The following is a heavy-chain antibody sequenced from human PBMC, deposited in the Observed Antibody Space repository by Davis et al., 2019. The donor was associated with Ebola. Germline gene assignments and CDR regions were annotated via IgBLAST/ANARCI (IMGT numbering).Heavy chain of an antibody. V-gene: IGHV4-34*01. CDR1: GGSFSGYY. CDR3: ASRFLEWLFDY. Sequence: MPSETLSLTCAVYGGSFSGYYWSWIRQPPGKGLEWIGEINHSGSTNYNPSLKSRVTISVDTSKNHFSLKLSSVTAADTAVYYCASRFLEWLFDYWGQGTLVTVSS. CDR2: INHSGST. D-gene: IGHD3-3*01. J-gene: IGHJ4*02.